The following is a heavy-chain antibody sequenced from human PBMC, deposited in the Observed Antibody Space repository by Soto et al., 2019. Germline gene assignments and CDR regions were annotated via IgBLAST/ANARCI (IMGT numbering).Heavy chain of an antibody. V-gene: IGHV3-53*01. J-gene: IGHJ4*02. CDR3: ARAPSSATDY. Sequence: LRLSCAASGFTVSSNYMSWVRQAPGKGLEWVSVIYSGGSTYYADSVKGRFTISRDNSKNTLYLQMNSLRAEDTAVYYCARAPSSATDYWGQGTLVTVSS. D-gene: IGHD6-25*01. CDR1: GFTVSSNY. CDR2: IYSGGST.